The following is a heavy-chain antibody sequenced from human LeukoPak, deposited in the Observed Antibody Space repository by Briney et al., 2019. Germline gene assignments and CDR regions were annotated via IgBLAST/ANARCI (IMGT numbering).Heavy chain of an antibody. J-gene: IGHJ6*03. D-gene: IGHD1-14*01. CDR3: ARVSAVTPSPYYYMDV. Sequence: PSETLSLTCAVYGGSFSGYYWSWIRQPPGKGLEWIGEINHSGSTNYNPSLKSRVIMSVDTSKNQFSLKLSSVTAADAAVYYCARVSAVTPSPYYYMDVWGKGTTVTVSS. CDR2: INHSGST. CDR1: GGSFSGYY. V-gene: IGHV4-34*01.